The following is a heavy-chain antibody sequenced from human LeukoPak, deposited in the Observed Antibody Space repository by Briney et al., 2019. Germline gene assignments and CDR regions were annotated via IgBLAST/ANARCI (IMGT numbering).Heavy chain of an antibody. D-gene: IGHD3-22*01. Sequence: SETLSLTCTVSGGSISSYYWSWIRQPPGKGLEWIGYIYTSGSTNYNPSLKSRVTISVDTSKNQFSLKLSSVTAADTAVYYCARQSGITMISRGAFDIWGQGTMVTVSS. CDR1: GGSISSYY. J-gene: IGHJ3*02. V-gene: IGHV4-4*09. CDR2: IYTSGST. CDR3: ARQSGITMISRGAFDI.